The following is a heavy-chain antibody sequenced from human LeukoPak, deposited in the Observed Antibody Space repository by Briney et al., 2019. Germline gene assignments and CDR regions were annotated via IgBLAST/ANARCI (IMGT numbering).Heavy chain of an antibody. CDR3: ARSRGSGWLFDY. D-gene: IGHD6-19*01. J-gene: IGHJ4*02. Sequence: GRSLRLSCAASGFTFSSYAMHWVRQAPGKGLEWVAVISYDGSNKYYADSVKGRFTISRDNSKNTLYLQMNSLRAEDTAVYYCARSRGSGWLFDYWGQGTLVTVSS. V-gene: IGHV3-30-3*01. CDR1: GFTFSSYA. CDR2: ISYDGSNK.